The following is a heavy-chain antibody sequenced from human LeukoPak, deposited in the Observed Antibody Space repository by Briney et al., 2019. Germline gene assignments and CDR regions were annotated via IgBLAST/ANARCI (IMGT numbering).Heavy chain of an antibody. D-gene: IGHD1-26*01. V-gene: IGHV1-2*02. CDR2: INPSSGGT. CDR3: ARPIRGSYVEDAFDM. J-gene: IGHJ3*02. CDR1: GYTFSDYY. Sequence: ASVNVSCTTSGYTFSDYYLHWVRQAPGQGLEWMGWINPSSGGTKYVQKFKGRVTMTRDTSISTGYMELSRLRSDDTAVYYCARPIRGSYVEDAFDMWGQGTMVTVSA.